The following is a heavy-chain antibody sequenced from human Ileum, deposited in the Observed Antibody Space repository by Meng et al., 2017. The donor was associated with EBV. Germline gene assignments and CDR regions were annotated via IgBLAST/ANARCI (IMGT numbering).Heavy chain of an antibody. D-gene: IGHD1-26*01. Sequence: LQEPGAGLVRPSETLPLTYAFSRVSISGGYWWSWVLHSPAKGLELIGEMYPTEPNYYHPSLKVRVSISIDKSKNQLSLKLNSVTAAATAVYYCVRGGTYYLSYWGQGSLVTVSS. CDR1: RVSISGGYW. CDR3: VRGGTYYLSY. V-gene: IGHV4-4*02. CDR2: MYPTEPN. J-gene: IGHJ4*02.